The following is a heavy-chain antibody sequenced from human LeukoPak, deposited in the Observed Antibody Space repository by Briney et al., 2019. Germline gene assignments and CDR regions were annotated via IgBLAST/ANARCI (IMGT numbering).Heavy chain of an antibody. V-gene: IGHV1-46*03. J-gene: IGHJ4*02. D-gene: IGHD3-3*01. Sequence: GASVKVSCKASGYTFTSYYMHWVRQAPGQGLEWMGIINPSGGSTSYAQKFQGRVTMTRDTSTSTVYMELSSLRSEDTAVYYCARGDYDFWSGYLHYFDYWGQGTLVTVSS. CDR2: INPSGGST. CDR1: GYTFTSYY. CDR3: ARGDYDFWSGYLHYFDY.